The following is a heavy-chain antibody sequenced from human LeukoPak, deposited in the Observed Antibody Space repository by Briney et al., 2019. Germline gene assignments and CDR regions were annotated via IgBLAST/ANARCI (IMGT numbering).Heavy chain of an antibody. V-gene: IGHV3-48*01. CDR2: ISTSNSTI. J-gene: IGHJ4*02. CDR3: ARFAYYYDSRGYYQSDY. CDR1: GFTFSNYD. D-gene: IGHD3-22*01. Sequence: LTGGSLRLSCAASGFTFSNYDMNWVRQAPGKGLEWVSYISTSNSTIYYADSVKGRFTISRDNAKNSLYLQMNSLRAEDTAVYYCARFAYYYDSRGYYQSDYWGQGTLVTVSS.